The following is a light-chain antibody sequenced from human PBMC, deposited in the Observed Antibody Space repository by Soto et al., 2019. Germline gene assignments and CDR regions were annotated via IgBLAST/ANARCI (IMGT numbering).Light chain of an antibody. CDR2: EVT. CDR3: SSYAGSSIFVV. CDR1: SSDVGSYNL. J-gene: IGLJ2*01. V-gene: IGLV2-23*02. Sequence: QSALTQPASVSGSPGQSITISCTGTSSDVGSYNLVSWYQHLPGKAPKLMLFEVTKRPSGVSTRFSGSKSGNTASLTISGLQAEDEADYYCSSYAGSSIFVVFGGGTKLTVL.